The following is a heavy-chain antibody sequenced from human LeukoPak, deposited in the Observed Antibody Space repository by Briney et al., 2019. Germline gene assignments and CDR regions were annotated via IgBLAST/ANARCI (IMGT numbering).Heavy chain of an antibody. D-gene: IGHD4-17*01. J-gene: IGHJ5*02. CDR2: IYYSGST. CDR3: ARDGYGDLRGFDP. CDR1: GGFISSGGYY. V-gene: IGHV4-31*03. Sequence: SQTLSLTCTVSGGFISSGGYYWSWIRQHPGKGLEWIGYIYYSGSTYYNPSLKSRVTISVDTSKNQFSLKLSSVTAADTAVYYCARDGYGDLRGFDPWGQGTLVTVSP.